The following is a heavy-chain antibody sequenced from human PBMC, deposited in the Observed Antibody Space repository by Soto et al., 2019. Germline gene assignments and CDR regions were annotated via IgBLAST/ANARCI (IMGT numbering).Heavy chain of an antibody. D-gene: IGHD2-2*01. V-gene: IGHV1-46*01. Sequence: ASVKVSCKASGYTFTSDYMHWVRQAPGQGLEWIGWIDPGSGNTNYSQKFQDRVTVTRDTSTSTVYMELSSLRSEDTAMYYCAAVPGDFDCWGQGTLVTVSS. J-gene: IGHJ4*02. CDR3: AAVPGDFDC. CDR2: IDPGSGNT. CDR1: GYTFTSDY.